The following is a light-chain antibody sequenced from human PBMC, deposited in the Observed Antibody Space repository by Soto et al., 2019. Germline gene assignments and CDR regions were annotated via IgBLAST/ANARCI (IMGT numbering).Light chain of an antibody. J-gene: IGKJ2*01. CDR3: QQYIDWPPMYT. CDR1: QSVSSN. V-gene: IGKV3-15*01. Sequence: EIVMTQSPATLSVSPGERVTLSCMASQSVSSNLAWYQQKPGQAPRLLIYGASTRATGVPARFRGSGSGTEFTLAISSLQSEDFAVYYCQQYIDWPPMYTFGQGTKLEI. CDR2: GAS.